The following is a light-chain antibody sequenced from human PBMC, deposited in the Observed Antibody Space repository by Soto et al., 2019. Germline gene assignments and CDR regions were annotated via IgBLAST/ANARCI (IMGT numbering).Light chain of an antibody. Sequence: DIQMTQSPSSVSASVGDRVTITCRASQAISSWLAWYQQKPGKTPNLVIYTTSSLQSGVPSRFSGSGSGTDSTLTISSLQPEDFATYYCQQANSFPLTFGQGTRLEIK. CDR2: TTS. CDR1: QAISSW. CDR3: QQANSFPLT. V-gene: IGKV1-12*01. J-gene: IGKJ5*01.